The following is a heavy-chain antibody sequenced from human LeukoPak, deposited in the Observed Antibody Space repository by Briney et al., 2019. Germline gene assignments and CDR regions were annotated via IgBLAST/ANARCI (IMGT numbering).Heavy chain of an antibody. J-gene: IGHJ4*02. D-gene: IGHD3-16*01. Sequence: PGGSLRLSCAASGFTFSDYYMSWIRQAPGKGLEWVSYISSSGSTIYYADSVKGRFTISRDNAKNSLYLQMNSLRAEDTAVYYCAKRRLLYGAGEYYFDYRGQGTLVTVSS. CDR3: AKRRLLYGAGEYYFDY. CDR2: ISSSGSTI. CDR1: GFTFSDYY. V-gene: IGHV3-11*01.